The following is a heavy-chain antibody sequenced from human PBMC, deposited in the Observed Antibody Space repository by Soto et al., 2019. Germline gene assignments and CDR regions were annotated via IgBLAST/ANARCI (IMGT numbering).Heavy chain of an antibody. Sequence: GGSLRLSCAASGFTFSSYAMSWVRQAPGKGLEWVSAISGSGGSTYYADSVKGRFTISRDNSKNTLYLQMNSLRAEDTAVYYCAKDDSVAYCGGDCYRPFDYWGQGTLVTVSS. J-gene: IGHJ4*02. D-gene: IGHD2-21*02. V-gene: IGHV3-23*01. CDR1: GFTFSSYA. CDR2: ISGSGGST. CDR3: AKDDSVAYCGGDCYRPFDY.